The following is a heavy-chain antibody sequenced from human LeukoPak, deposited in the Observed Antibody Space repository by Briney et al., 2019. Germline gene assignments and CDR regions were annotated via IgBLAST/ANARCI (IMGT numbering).Heavy chain of an antibody. CDR2: ISSSSSTI. D-gene: IGHD1-1*01. CDR3: ARASTTTDAFDI. CDR1: GFTFSSYN. Sequence: GGSLRLSCAASGFTFSSYNMNWVRQAPGKGLEWVSYISSSSSTIYYADSVKGRFTVSRDNAKNSLYLQMNSLRDEDTAVYYCARASTTTDAFDIWGQGTMVTVSS. V-gene: IGHV3-48*02. J-gene: IGHJ3*02.